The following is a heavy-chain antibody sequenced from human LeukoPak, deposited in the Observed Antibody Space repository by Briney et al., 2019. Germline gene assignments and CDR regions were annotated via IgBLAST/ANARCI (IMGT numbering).Heavy chain of an antibody. CDR3: ARAEDIVLVRAPDNWFDP. Sequence: ASVKVSCKASGYTFTGYYMHWVRQAPGQGLEWIGWINPNSGGTKYAQKFQGSVTMTRDTAISTTYMELSSLRYDDTAVYSCARAEDIVLVRAPDNWFDPWGQGPLVPVSS. J-gene: IGHJ5*02. V-gene: IGHV1-2*02. D-gene: IGHD2-2*01. CDR1: GYTFTGYY. CDR2: INPNSGGT.